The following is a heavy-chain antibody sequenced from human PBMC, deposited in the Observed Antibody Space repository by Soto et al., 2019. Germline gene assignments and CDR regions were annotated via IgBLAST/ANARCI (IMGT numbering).Heavy chain of an antibody. CDR1: GGSISSSTYY. CDR3: AKHAPSLIPRYFYQYYMDV. Sequence: SETLSLTCTVSGGSISSSTYYWGWIRQPPGKGLEWIGSVYRSGGTYSNPSLRSRVTMSVDTSKNQFSLKLNSVTAADTAVYFCAKHAPSLIPRYFYQYYMDVWGKGTTVTVSS. CDR2: VYRSGGT. J-gene: IGHJ6*03. V-gene: IGHV4-39*01. D-gene: IGHD2-2*02.